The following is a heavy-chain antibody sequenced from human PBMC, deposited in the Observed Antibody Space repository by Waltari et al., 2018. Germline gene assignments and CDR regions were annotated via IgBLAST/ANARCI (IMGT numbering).Heavy chain of an antibody. D-gene: IGHD6-19*01. CDR2: IYHSGST. J-gene: IGHJ4*02. Sequence: QVQLQESGPGLVTPSETLSLTCAVSGYSIRSGYYWGWIRQPPGKGLEWVVTIYHSGSTYYNPSLKSRVTISVDTSNNQFSLTLSSVTAADTAVYYCARGHSGWYDYWGQGNLVTVSS. CDR1: GYSIRSGYY. V-gene: IGHV4-38-2*01. CDR3: ARGHSGWYDY.